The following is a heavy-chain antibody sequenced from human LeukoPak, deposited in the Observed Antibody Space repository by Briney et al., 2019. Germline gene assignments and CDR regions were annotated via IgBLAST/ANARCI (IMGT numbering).Heavy chain of an antibody. CDR1: GGTFSSYT. V-gene: IGHV1-69*02. D-gene: IGHD2-15*01. Sequence: GASVKVSCKASGGTFSSYTISWVRQAPGQGLEWMGRIIPILGIANYAQKFQGRVTITADKSTSTAYMELSSLRSEDTAVYYCARGTGYCSGGSSPADAYYYYGMDVWGQGTTVTVSS. J-gene: IGHJ6*02. CDR3: ARGTGYCSGGSSPADAYYYYGMDV. CDR2: IIPILGIA.